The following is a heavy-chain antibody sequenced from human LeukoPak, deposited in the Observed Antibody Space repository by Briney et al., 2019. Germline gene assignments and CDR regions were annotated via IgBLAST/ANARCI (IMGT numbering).Heavy chain of an antibody. J-gene: IGHJ4*02. V-gene: IGHV5-51*01. CDR3: ARANSRDIVVVPAAVDFDY. D-gene: IGHD2-2*01. CDR1: GYSFTSYW. CDR2: IYPGESDI. Sequence: GESLKISCKGSGYSFTSYWIAWVRQIPGKDLECMGIIYPGESDIRYSPSFQGHVTISADKSINTAYLQWSSLKASDTAMYYCARANSRDIVVVPAAVDFDYWGQGTLVTVSS.